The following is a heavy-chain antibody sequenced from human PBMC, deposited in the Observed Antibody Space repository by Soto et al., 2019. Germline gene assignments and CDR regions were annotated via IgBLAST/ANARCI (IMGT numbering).Heavy chain of an antibody. CDR1: GYTLTELS. Sequence: ASVKVSCKVSGYTLTELSMHWVRQAPGKGLEWMGGFDPEDGETIYAQKFQGRVTMTEDTSTDTAYMELSSLRSEDTAVYYCATVPPFPAALGAFDIWGQGTMVTVSS. CDR2: FDPEDGET. D-gene: IGHD2-2*01. V-gene: IGHV1-24*01. CDR3: ATVPPFPAALGAFDI. J-gene: IGHJ3*02.